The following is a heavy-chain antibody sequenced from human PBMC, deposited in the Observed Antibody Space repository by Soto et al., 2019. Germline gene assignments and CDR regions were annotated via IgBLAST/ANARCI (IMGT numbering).Heavy chain of an antibody. J-gene: IGHJ4*02. Sequence: EVQLLESGGGLVQPGGSLRLSCAASGFAFHTHALSWVRQAPGKGLEWVSGISASGVTTYYADSVKGRFTISRDNSKNKVTLQMNRLRAEDTAFYYCAKDRTPPLSLSPSSQAIKNLLVGQCFDSWGQGTLVTVSS. CDR3: AKDRTPPLSLSPSSQAIKNLLVGQCFDS. V-gene: IGHV3-23*01. CDR1: GFAFHTHA. D-gene: IGHD2-8*02. CDR2: ISASGVTT.